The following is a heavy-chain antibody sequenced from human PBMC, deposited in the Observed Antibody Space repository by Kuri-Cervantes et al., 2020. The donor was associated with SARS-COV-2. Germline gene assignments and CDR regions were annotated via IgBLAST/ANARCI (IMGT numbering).Heavy chain of an antibody. V-gene: IGHV1-2*02. Sequence: ASVKVSCKASGYTFTGYYMHWVRQAPGQGLEWMGWINPNSGGTNYAQKFQGRVTMTRDTSISTAYMELRSLRSDDTAVYYCASNSGRYFGGIDYWGQGTLVTVSS. J-gene: IGHJ4*02. CDR2: INPNSGGT. CDR1: GYTFTGYY. D-gene: IGHD3-9*01. CDR3: ASNSGRYFGGIDY.